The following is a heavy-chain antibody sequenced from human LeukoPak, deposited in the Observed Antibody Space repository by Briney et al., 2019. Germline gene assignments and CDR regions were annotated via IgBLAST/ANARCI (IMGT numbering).Heavy chain of an antibody. CDR3: ARVSKYSSSWFNYFDY. CDR2: INHSGST. CDR1: GGSFSGYY. J-gene: IGHJ4*02. V-gene: IGHV4-34*01. D-gene: IGHD6-13*01. Sequence: PSETLSLTCAVYGGSFSGYYWSWIRQPPGKGLEWIGEINHSGSTNYNPSLKSRVTISVDTPKNQFSLKLSSVTAADTAVYYCARVSKYSSSWFNYFDYWGQGTLVTVSS.